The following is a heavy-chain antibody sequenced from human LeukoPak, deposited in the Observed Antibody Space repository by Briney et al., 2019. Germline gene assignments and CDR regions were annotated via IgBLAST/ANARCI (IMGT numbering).Heavy chain of an antibody. D-gene: IGHD3-22*01. J-gene: IGHJ4*02. V-gene: IGHV3-48*04. CDR3: ARESQEYYYDSSGYFLDY. Sequence: GGSLRLSCAASGFTFSSYSMNWVRQAPGKGLEWVSYISSSSSTIYYADSVKGRFTISRDNAKNSLYLQMNSLRAEDTAVYYCARESQEYYYDSSGYFLDYWGQGTLVTVSS. CDR1: GFTFSSYS. CDR2: ISSSSSTI.